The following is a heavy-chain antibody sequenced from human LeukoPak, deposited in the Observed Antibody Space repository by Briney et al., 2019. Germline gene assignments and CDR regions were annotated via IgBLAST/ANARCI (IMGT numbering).Heavy chain of an antibody. V-gene: IGHV4-39*01. CDR1: GGSFSIYY. D-gene: IGHD3-9*01. CDR2: IYYSGST. CDR3: ARYILTGYYFDY. Sequence: SETLSLTCAVYGGSFSIYYWGWIRQPPGKGLEWIGSIYYSGSTYYNPSLKSRVTISVDTSKNQFSLKLSSVTAADTAVYYCARYILTGYYFDYWGQGTLVTVSS. J-gene: IGHJ4*02.